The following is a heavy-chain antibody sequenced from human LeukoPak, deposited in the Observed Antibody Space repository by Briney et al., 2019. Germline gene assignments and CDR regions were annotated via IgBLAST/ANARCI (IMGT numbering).Heavy chain of an antibody. J-gene: IGHJ1*01. CDR2: IYYIGST. Sequence: SETLSLTCTVSGGSISSYYWSWIRQPPGKGLEWIGYIYYIGSTKYNPSLKSRVTISVDTSKNQFSLKLTSVTAADTAVYYCARGLPYSSSYQHWGQGTLVTVSS. CDR1: GGSISSYY. V-gene: IGHV4-59*01. CDR3: ARGLPYSSSYQH. D-gene: IGHD6-6*01.